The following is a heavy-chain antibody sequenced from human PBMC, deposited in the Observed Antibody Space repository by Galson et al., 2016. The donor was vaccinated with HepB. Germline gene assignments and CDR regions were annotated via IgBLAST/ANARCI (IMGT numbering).Heavy chain of an antibody. J-gene: IGHJ4*02. CDR1: GYTFTSYY. D-gene: IGHD2-2*01. CDR3: ARNAMYCSSTSCSTYYFDY. V-gene: IGHV1-46*01. Sequence: SVKVSCKASGYTFTSYYMHWVRQAPGQGLEWMGIINPSGGCTSYAQKFQGRVTMTRDTSTSTVYMELSSLRSEDTAVYYCARNAMYCSSTSCSTYYFDYWGQGTLVTVSS. CDR2: INPSGGCT.